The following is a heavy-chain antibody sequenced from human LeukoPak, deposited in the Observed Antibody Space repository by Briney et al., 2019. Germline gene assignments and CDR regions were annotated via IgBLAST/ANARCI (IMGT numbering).Heavy chain of an antibody. Sequence: GGSLRLSCAASGFTFSGHSMNWVRQAPGKGLEWVSSISYSSSNIYYADSVKGRFTISRDNAKKSLYLQMNSLRAADTAVYYRARDSGYDWRFDYWGQGTLVTVSS. J-gene: IGHJ4*02. CDR1: GFTFSGHS. D-gene: IGHD5-12*01. V-gene: IGHV3-21*01. CDR2: ISYSSSNI. CDR3: ARDSGYDWRFDY.